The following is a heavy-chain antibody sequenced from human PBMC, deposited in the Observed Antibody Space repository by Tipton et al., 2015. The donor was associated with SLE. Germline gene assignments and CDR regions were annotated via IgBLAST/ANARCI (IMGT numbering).Heavy chain of an antibody. V-gene: IGHV4-61*09. CDR1: GYSITSGFY. CDR3: VRLELPATKADY. J-gene: IGHJ4*02. CDR2: IYTSGST. Sequence: TLSLTCSVSGYSITSGFYWGWIRQPAGKGLEWIGHIYTSGSTNYNPSLKSRVTISVDTSKNQFSLKLSSVTAADTAVYYCVRLELPATKADYWGPGTLVTVSS. D-gene: IGHD5-24*01.